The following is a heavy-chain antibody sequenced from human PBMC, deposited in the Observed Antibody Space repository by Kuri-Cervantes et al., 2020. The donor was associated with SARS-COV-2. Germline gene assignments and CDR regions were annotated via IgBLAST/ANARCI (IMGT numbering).Heavy chain of an antibody. CDR2: ISSSSSYT. Sequence: GESLKISCVASGFTFSSYWMHWIRQAPGKGLEWVSYISSSSSYTNYADSVKGRFTISRDNAKNSLYLQMNSLRAEDTAVYYCASFGSGWYDDAFDIWGQGTMVTVSS. D-gene: IGHD6-19*01. CDR1: GFTFSSYW. J-gene: IGHJ3*02. CDR3: ASFGSGWYDDAFDI. V-gene: IGHV3-11*03.